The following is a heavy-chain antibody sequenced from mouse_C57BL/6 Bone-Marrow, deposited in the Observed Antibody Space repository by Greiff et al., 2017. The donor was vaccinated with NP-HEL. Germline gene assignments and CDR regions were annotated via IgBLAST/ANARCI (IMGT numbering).Heavy chain of an antibody. CDR3: VRRGFAY. Sequence: EVMLVESGGGLVQPTGSLKLSCAASGFSFNTYAMNWVRQAPGKGLEWVARIRSKSNNYATYYADSVKDRFTISRDDSESMLYLQMNNLKTEDTAMYYCVRRGFAYWGQGTLVTVSA. CDR1: GFSFNTYA. J-gene: IGHJ3*01. V-gene: IGHV10-1*01. CDR2: IRSKSNNYAT.